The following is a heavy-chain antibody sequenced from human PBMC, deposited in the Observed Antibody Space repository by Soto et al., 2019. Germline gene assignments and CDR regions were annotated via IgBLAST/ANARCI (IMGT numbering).Heavy chain of an antibody. CDR2: IYYSGST. D-gene: IGHD5-18*01. J-gene: IGHJ4*02. CDR3: ARSGYSYGPNPLPY. Sequence: SETLSLTCTVSGGSISSGGCYWSWIRQHPGKGLEWIGYIYYSGSTYYNPSLKSRVTISVDTSKNQFSLKLSSVTAADTAVYYCARSGYSYGPNPLPYWGQGTLVTVSS. CDR1: GGSISSGGCY. V-gene: IGHV4-31*03.